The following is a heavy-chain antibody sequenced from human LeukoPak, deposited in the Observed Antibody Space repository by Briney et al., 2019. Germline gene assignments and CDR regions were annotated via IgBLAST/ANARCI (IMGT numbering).Heavy chain of an antibody. Sequence: SGPTLVNPTQTLTLTCTFSGFSLTTSGVGVGWIRQPPGKALGWLALIYWDDDERYSPSLKSRLTITKDTSKNQVVLTMTNMDPVDTATYYCGHSRQPRVLDYWGQGTLVTVSS. CDR1: GFSLTTSGVG. CDR2: IYWDDDE. D-gene: IGHD1-14*01. V-gene: IGHV2-5*02. J-gene: IGHJ4*02. CDR3: GHSRQPRVLDY.